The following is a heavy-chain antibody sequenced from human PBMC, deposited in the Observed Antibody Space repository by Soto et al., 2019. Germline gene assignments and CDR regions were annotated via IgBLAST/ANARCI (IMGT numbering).Heavy chain of an antibody. CDR3: ARFLVPASRNTAFDY. Sequence: SETLSLTCTVSGASISSSDYYWGWVSQTPGKGLDWIGNIYYSGTTYYNPSLKSRVTISVDTSKNQFSLKLNSVTAADTAVYYCARFLVPASRNTAFDYWGREPWSPSPQ. CDR2: IYYSGTT. V-gene: IGHV4-39*01. CDR1: GASISSSDYY. D-gene: IGHD2-21*02. J-gene: IGHJ4*02.